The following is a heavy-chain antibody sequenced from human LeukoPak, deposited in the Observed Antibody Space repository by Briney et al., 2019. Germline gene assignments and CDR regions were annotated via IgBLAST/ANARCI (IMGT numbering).Heavy chain of an antibody. D-gene: IGHD2-2*01. Sequence: PGRSLRLSCAASGFTFSSYGMHWVRQAPGKGLEWVAVIWYDGSNKYYADSVKGRFTISRDNSKNTLYLQMNSLRAEDTAVYYCARDRKKDIAVVPAAPRGSYGMDVWGQGTTVTVS. J-gene: IGHJ6*02. V-gene: IGHV3-33*01. CDR2: IWYDGSNK. CDR3: ARDRKKDIAVVPAAPRGSYGMDV. CDR1: GFTFSSYG.